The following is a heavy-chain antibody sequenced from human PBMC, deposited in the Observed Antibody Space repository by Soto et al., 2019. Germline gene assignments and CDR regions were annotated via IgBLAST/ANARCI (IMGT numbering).Heavy chain of an antibody. CDR2: ISYDGSNK. D-gene: IGHD3-10*01. V-gene: IGHV3-30*03. Sequence: PGGSLRLSCAASGFTFSSYGMHWVRQAPGKGLEWVAVISYDGSNKYYADSVKGRFTISRDNSKNTLYLQMNSLRAEDTAVYYCATDGWLAYFFDYWGQGTLVTVSS. CDR3: ATDGWLAYFFDY. CDR1: GFTFSSYG. J-gene: IGHJ4*02.